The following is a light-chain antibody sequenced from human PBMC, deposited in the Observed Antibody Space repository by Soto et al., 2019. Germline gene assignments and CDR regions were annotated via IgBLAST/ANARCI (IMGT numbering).Light chain of an antibody. J-gene: IGKJ1*01. CDR1: QSVSSN. Sequence: EIVMTQSPATLSVSPGERATLSCRASQSVSSNLAWYQQKPGQAPRLLIYGASTRATGIPARFSGSGSGTEFTLTISSLQSEDFATYYCQQYNSYSRTFGQGTKVDIK. CDR3: QQYNSYSRT. CDR2: GAS. V-gene: IGKV3-15*01.